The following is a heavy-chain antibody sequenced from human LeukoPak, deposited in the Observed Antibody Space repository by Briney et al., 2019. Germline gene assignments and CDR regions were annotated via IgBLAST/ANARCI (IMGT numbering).Heavy chain of an antibody. J-gene: IGHJ3*02. D-gene: IGHD3-9*01. V-gene: IGHV1-2*02. CDR1: GYTFTDYQ. Sequence: ASVKVSCKTSGYTFTDYQMHWVRQAPGQGLEWMGWINPNSGGTNYAQKFQGRVTMTRDTSISTAYMELSRLRSDDTAVYYCARDRAPLYDLFNGYYRRALDIWGQGTMVTVPS. CDR3: ARDRAPLYDLFNGYYRRALDI. CDR2: INPNSGGT.